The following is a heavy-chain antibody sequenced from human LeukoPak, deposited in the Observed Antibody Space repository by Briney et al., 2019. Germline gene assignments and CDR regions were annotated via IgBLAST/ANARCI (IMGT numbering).Heavy chain of an antibody. CDR3: ARAATGTTSRVWFDP. Sequence: SVKVSCKASGYTFTSYAISWVRQAPGQGLEWMGGIIPIFGTANYAQKFQGRVTITTDESTSTAYMELSSLRSEDTAVYYCARAATGTTSRVWFDPWGQGTLVTVSS. D-gene: IGHD1-1*01. CDR2: IIPIFGTA. V-gene: IGHV1-69*05. CDR1: GYTFTSYA. J-gene: IGHJ5*02.